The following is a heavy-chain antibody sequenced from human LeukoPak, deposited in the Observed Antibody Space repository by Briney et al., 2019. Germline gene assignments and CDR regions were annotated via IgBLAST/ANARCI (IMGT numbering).Heavy chain of an antibody. J-gene: IGHJ4*02. D-gene: IGHD6-13*01. CDR2: IYWDDDK. V-gene: IGHV2-5*02. CDR3: APLKDAAAGIYYFDY. Sequence: SGPTLLNPTQTLTLTCTFSGFSLSTSGGGVGWIRHPPGKALELLALIYWDDDKRYIPSLKSRLTITKYTAKNQVVLKMPNMDPVDTATYYCAPLKDAAAGIYYFDYWGQGTLVTVSS. CDR1: GFSLSTSGGG.